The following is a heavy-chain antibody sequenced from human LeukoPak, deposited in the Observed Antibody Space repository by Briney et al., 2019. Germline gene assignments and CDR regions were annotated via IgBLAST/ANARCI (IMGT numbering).Heavy chain of an antibody. V-gene: IGHV5-51*01. D-gene: IGHD6-19*01. J-gene: IGHJ4*02. CDR1: GYSFPSYW. CDR3: ARQWGGSGQDYDY. CDR2: IYPSDSKR. Sequence: GESLKISCKGSGYSFPSYWIGWVRQVPGKGLEWMGIIYPSDSKRKYNPSFQGQVTMSADESITTAYLQWSSLKASDTAIYFCARQWGGSGQDYDYWGQGTFVSVSS.